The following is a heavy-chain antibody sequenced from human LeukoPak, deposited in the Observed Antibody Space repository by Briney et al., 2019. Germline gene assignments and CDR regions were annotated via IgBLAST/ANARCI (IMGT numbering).Heavy chain of an antibody. J-gene: IGHJ6*03. CDR3: ARVQVGVAPFYYYYYMDV. V-gene: IGHV3-7*01. D-gene: IGHD3-16*01. Sequence: PGGSLRLSCAASGFSVSNKYMSWVRQAPGKGLEWVANIKQDGSEKYYVDSVKGRFTISRDNAKNSLYLQMNSLRAEDTAVYYCARVQVGVAPFYYYYYMDVWGKGTTVTVSS. CDR1: GFSVSNKY. CDR2: IKQDGSEK.